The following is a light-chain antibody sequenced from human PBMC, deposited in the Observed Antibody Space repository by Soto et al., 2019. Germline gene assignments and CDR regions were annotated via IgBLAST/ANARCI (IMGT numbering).Light chain of an antibody. CDR1: SSNIGYNF. CDR3: AAWDDSLSVGV. Sequence: QSVLTQPPSASGTHGQRVTISCSGSSSNIGYNFVYWYQQVPGTAPKLLIYRNDQRPSGVPDRFSGSKSGTSASLAISGLRSEDEADYYCAAWDDSLSVGVFGGGTKLTVL. CDR2: RND. V-gene: IGLV1-47*01. J-gene: IGLJ2*01.